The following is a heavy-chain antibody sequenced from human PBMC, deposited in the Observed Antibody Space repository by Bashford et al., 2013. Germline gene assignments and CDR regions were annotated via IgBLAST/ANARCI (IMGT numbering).Heavy chain of an antibody. CDR3: ARESAHDFWSGYYRYYYYGMDV. D-gene: IGHD3-3*01. CDR1: GYTFTSYD. V-gene: IGHV1-8*03. Sequence: ASVKVSCKASGYTFTSYDINWVRQATGQGLEWMGWMNPNSGNTGYAQKFQGRVTITRNTSISTAYMELSSLRSEDTAVYYCARESAHDFWSGYYRYYYYGMDVWGQGPRSPSP. J-gene: IGHJ6*02. CDR2: MNPNSGNT.